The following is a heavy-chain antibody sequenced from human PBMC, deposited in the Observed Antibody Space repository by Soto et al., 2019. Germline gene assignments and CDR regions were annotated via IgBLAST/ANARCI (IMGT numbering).Heavy chain of an antibody. V-gene: IGHV4-59*01. CDR3: ARGPNYGGDFDY. CDR2: IYYSGST. D-gene: IGHD4-17*01. CDR1: GGSISSYY. J-gene: IGHJ4*02. Sequence: SETLSXTXTVAGGSISSYYWSWIRQPPGKGLEWIGYIYYSGSTNYNPSLKSRVTISVDTSKNQFSLKLSSVTAADTAVYYCARGPNYGGDFDYWGQGTLVTVSS.